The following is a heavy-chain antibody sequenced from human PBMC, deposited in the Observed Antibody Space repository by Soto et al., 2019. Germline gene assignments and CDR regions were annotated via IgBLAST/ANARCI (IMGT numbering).Heavy chain of an antibody. D-gene: IGHD6-6*01. CDR2: ISSSSSTI. J-gene: IGHJ6*02. CDR3: ARPEYSSSSYGMDV. Sequence: EVQLVESGGGLVQPGGSLRLSCAASGFTFSSYSMNWVRQAPGKGLEWVSYISSSSSTIYYADSVKGRFTISRDNAKNSLYLQMSSLRDEDTAVYFCARPEYSSSSYGMDVWGPWTTVTVSS. V-gene: IGHV3-48*02. CDR1: GFTFSSYS.